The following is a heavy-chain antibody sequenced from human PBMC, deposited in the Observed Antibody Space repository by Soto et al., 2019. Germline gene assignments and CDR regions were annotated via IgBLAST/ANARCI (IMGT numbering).Heavy chain of an antibody. CDR3: ATIHSSGGYRRNYFDY. D-gene: IGHD6-19*01. CDR2: IKQDGSEK. CDR1: GFTFSSDW. Sequence: PGGCMRLSCAAYGFTFSSDWMSWGRQAPEKGLEWVANIKQDGSEKYYVDSVKGRFTISRDNAKNSLYLQMNSLRAEDTAVYYCATIHSSGGYRRNYFDYWGQGTLVTVSS. V-gene: IGHV3-7*05. J-gene: IGHJ4*02.